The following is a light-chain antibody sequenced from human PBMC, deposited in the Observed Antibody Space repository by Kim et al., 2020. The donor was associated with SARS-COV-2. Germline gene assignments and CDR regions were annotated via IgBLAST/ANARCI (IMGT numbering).Light chain of an antibody. CDR2: AAS. Sequence: DIQMTQSPSSLSASVGDRVTITCRTTQIISSHLNRYQQKPGRAPKLLISAASTLQGGVPSRFSGSGSETDFTLTISSLQPEDFATYFCQQSYITPFTFGPGTKVDIK. CDR3: QQSYITPFT. CDR1: QIISSH. V-gene: IGKV1-39*01. J-gene: IGKJ3*01.